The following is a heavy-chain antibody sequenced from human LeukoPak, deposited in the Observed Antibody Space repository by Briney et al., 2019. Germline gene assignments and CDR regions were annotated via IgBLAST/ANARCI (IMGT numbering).Heavy chain of an antibody. Sequence: SETLSLTCTVSGGSISSYYWSWIRQPPGKGLEWIGYIHYSGSTNYNPSLKSRVTISVDTSKNQFSLKLSSVTAADTAVYYCARDGQLLLPYYFDYWGQGTLVTVSS. V-gene: IGHV4-59*01. CDR1: GGSISSYY. J-gene: IGHJ4*02. D-gene: IGHD2-2*01. CDR2: IHYSGST. CDR3: ARDGQLLLPYYFDY.